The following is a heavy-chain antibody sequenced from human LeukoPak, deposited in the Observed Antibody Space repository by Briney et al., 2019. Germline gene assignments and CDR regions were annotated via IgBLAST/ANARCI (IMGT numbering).Heavy chain of an antibody. CDR1: GGSISRHY. Sequence: SETLSLTYTVSGGSISRHYWMWIRQPPGKGLEWLGYNYYTGSTNYNSSLGGRITILIDTSKNQFSLTLTSVTAADTAVYYCARQGGGYDWGQGILVTVSS. D-gene: IGHD5-12*01. V-gene: IGHV4-59*08. CDR2: NYYTGST. J-gene: IGHJ4*02. CDR3: ARQGGGYD.